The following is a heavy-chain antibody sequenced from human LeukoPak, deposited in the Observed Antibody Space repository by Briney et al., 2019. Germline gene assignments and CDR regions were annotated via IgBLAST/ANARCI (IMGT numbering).Heavy chain of an antibody. CDR3: ARSTGRLNGH. CDR1: GDSVSSTDAA. Sequence: SQTLSLTCAISGDSVSSTDAAWNWIRQSPSRGLEWLGRTYYRSKWYSDYAVSVKGRITVNPDTSKNQFSLHLKSVTPEDSAVYYCARSTGRLNGHWGQGTLVTVSS. V-gene: IGHV6-1*01. D-gene: IGHD2-8*02. CDR2: TYYRSKWYS. J-gene: IGHJ4*02.